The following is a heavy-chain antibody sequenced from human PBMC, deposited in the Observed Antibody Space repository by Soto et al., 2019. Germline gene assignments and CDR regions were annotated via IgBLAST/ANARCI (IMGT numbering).Heavy chain of an antibody. CDR3: AGYNWNDRGMDG. Sequence: SVKVSCKAPGGFFNNYAISWVRQAPGQGLEWMGGIIPIFGTSNFAQKFQGRVTITADESPSTAYMELSSLRSEDTAMDYCAGYNWNDRGMDGWGQETTVTVSS. J-gene: IGHJ6*02. CDR1: GGFFNNYA. V-gene: IGHV1-69*13. CDR2: IIPIFGTS. D-gene: IGHD1-20*01.